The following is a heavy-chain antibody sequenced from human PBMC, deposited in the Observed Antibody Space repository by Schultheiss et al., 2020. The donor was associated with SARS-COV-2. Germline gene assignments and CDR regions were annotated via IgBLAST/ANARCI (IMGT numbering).Heavy chain of an antibody. CDR3: AKRMWGVRGTFDY. CDR2: ISSSGSTI. CDR1: GFTFSSYE. J-gene: IGHJ4*02. D-gene: IGHD3-10*02. V-gene: IGHV3-48*03. Sequence: GGSLRLSCAASGFTFSSYEMNWVRQAPGKGLEWVSYISSSGSTIYYADSVKGRFTISRDNAKNSLYLQMNSLRAEDTAVYYCAKRMWGVRGTFDYWGQGTLVTVAS.